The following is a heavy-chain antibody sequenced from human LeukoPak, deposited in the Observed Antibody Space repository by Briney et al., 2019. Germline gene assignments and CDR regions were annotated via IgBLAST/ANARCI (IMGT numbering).Heavy chain of an antibody. V-gene: IGHV4-59*08. CDR1: GGTVSGYY. J-gene: IGHJ6*02. CDR3: AIRSGRNYYGVDV. D-gene: IGHD1-26*01. CDR2: IYYTGST. Sequence: SGTLSLTCTVSGGTVSGYYLNWVRQPPGKGLEWVGYIYYTGSTSYNPSLEGRVTISVDTSTKQFSLTLSSVTAADTAVYYCAIRSGRNYYGVDVWGQGTTVTVSS.